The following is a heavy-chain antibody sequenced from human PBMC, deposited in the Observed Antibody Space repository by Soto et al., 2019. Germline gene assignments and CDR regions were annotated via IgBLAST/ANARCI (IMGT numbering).Heavy chain of an antibody. J-gene: IGHJ4*02. CDR2: IYYSGST. CDR1: GGSISSYY. V-gene: IGHV4-59*08. CDR3: ARQIAAAGTGFDY. D-gene: IGHD6-13*01. Sequence: TLSLTCTVSGGSISSYYWSWIRQPPGKGLEWIGYIYYSGSTNYNPSLKSRVTISVDTSKNQFSLKLSSVTAADTAVYYCARQIAAAGTGFDYWGQGTLVTVSS.